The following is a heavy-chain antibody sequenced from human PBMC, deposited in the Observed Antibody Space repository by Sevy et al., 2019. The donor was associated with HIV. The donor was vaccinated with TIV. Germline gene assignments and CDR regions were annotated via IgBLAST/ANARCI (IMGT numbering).Heavy chain of an antibody. CDR1: GFTFSSYA. J-gene: IGHJ4*02. D-gene: IGHD3-10*02. Sequence: GGSLRLSCAASGFTFSSYAMSWVRQAPGKGLEWVSTFSFGCGKINYADSVKDRFTSSRDNSKNTLYLQMHSLRAEDTAVYYCAREGCSKPHDYWGQGTLVTVSS. CDR2: FSFGCGKI. V-gene: IGHV3-23*01. CDR3: AREGCSKPHDY.